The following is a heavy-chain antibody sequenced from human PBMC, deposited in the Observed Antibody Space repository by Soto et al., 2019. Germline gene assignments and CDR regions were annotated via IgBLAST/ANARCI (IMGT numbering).Heavy chain of an antibody. D-gene: IGHD6-13*01. Sequence: GGSLRLSCAASGFTFSSYAMSWVRQAPGKGLEWVSAISGSCGSTYYADSVKGRFTIARDNSKNTLYLQMNSLRAEDTAVYYCAKDHSSSWYYFDYWGQGTLVTVSS. V-gene: IGHV3-23*01. J-gene: IGHJ4*02. CDR1: GFTFSSYA. CDR3: AKDHSSSWYYFDY. CDR2: ISGSCGST.